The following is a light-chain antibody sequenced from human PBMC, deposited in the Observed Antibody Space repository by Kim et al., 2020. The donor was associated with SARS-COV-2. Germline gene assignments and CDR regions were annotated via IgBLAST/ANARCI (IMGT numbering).Light chain of an antibody. CDR1: QTVRSNH. V-gene: IGKV3-20*01. CDR2: GAS. Sequence: EILLTQSPGTLSLSPGERATLFCWASQTVRSNHLAWYQQKPGQAPRLVIYGASSRATGIPDRFSGSGSGTDFTLTISRLEPEDVAVYYCHRYGSSPLTFGGGTKVEIK. J-gene: IGKJ4*01. CDR3: HRYGSSPLT.